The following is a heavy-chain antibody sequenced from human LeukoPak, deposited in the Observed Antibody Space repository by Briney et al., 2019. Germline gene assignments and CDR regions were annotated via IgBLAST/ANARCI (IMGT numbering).Heavy chain of an antibody. Sequence: PSETLSLTCTVSGGSISSSSYYWGWIRQPPGKGLEWIGSIYYSGSTYYNPSLKSRVTISVDTSKNQFSLKLSSVTAADTAVYYCAREVIYYDSLLGAFDIWGQGTMVTVSS. D-gene: IGHD3-22*01. J-gene: IGHJ3*02. V-gene: IGHV4-39*02. CDR1: GGSISSSSYY. CDR3: AREVIYYDSLLGAFDI. CDR2: IYYSGST.